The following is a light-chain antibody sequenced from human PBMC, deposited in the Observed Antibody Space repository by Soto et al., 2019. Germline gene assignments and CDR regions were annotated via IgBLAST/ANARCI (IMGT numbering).Light chain of an antibody. Sequence: QSVLTQPASVSGSPGQSITISCTGTSSDVCGYNYVSWYQQHPGKAPKLMIYEVSNRPSGVSNRFSGSKSGNTASLTISGLQAEDEADYYCSSYTSSSIPVFGTGTKVTVL. CDR1: SSDVCGYNY. J-gene: IGLJ1*01. CDR2: EVS. CDR3: SSYTSSSIPV. V-gene: IGLV2-14*01.